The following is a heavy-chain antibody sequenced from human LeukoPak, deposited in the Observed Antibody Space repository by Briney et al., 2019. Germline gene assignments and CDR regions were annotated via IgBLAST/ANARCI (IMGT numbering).Heavy chain of an antibody. J-gene: IGHJ4*02. CDR3: AREVGSGSYNYFDY. D-gene: IGHD3-10*01. CDR1: GFTFSSNY. CDR2: IYSGGST. Sequence: RGSLRLSCAASGFTFSSNYMSWVRQAPGKGLEWVSVIYSGGSTYYADSVKGRFTISRDNSKNTLYLQMDSLRAEDTAVYYCAREVGSGSYNYFDYWGQGTLVTVSS. V-gene: IGHV3-53*01.